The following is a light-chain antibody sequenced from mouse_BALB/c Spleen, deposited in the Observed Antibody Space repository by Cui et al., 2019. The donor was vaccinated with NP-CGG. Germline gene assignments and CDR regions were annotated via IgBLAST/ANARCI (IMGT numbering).Light chain of an antibody. V-gene: IGLV1*01. J-gene: IGLJ1*01. CDR1: TGAVTTTNY. CDR2: GTN. CDR3: ALWYSNHWV. Sequence: AFVTQQSALTTSPGETVTLTCRSSTGAVTTTNYANWAQEKPDHLFTGLIGGTNNRAPGVPARFSGSLIGDKAALTITGAQTEDEAIYFCALWYSNHWVFGGGTKLTVL.